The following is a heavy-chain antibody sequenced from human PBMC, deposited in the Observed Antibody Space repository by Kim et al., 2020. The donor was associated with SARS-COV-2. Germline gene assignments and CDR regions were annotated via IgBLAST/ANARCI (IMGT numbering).Heavy chain of an antibody. J-gene: IGHJ5*02. V-gene: IGHV4-34*01. CDR3: ARASGSTMSIRFDP. D-gene: IGHD2-2*01. Sequence: NPSLKSRVTISVDTSKNQFSLKLSSVTAADTAVYYCARASGSTMSIRFDPWGQGTLVTVSS.